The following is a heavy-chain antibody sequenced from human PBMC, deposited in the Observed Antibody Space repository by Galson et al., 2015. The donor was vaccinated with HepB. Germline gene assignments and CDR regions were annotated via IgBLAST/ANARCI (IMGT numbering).Heavy chain of an antibody. V-gene: IGHV5-51*01. CDR3: ARHQYSGHPSRASDI. Sequence: QSGAEVKKPGESLKISCKGSGYSFTTYWIAWVRQMPGKGLAWMGIIYPRDSDTRYSPSFQGQVTMSVDKSITTAYLQWSSLKATGTAMYYCARHQYSGHPSRASDIWGQGTMVSVSS. CDR1: GYSFTTYW. D-gene: IGHD1-26*01. J-gene: IGHJ3*02. CDR2: IYPRDSDT.